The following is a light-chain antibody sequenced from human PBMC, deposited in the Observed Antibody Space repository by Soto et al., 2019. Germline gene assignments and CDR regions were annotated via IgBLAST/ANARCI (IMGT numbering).Light chain of an antibody. V-gene: IGKV1-5*01. CDR3: QQYNSYPLT. CDR1: QSISSW. J-gene: IGKJ4*01. Sequence: DIQMTQSPSTLSASVGDRVTITCRASQSISSWLAWYQQKPGKAPKILIYDASSLASGVPSRFSGSGSGTEFTLTISSLQPDDFATYYCQQYNSYPLTFGGGTKVDIK. CDR2: DAS.